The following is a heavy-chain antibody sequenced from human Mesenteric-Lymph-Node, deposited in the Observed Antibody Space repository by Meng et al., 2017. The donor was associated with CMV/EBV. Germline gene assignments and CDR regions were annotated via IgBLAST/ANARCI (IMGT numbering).Heavy chain of an antibody. CDR3: VRGRLREPLDY. D-gene: IGHD1-26*01. Sequence: GESLKISCSASGFVFSNSAMSWVRQAPGKGLEWVSGISSEAYPHYADSVKGRLTISRDNSKNTLYLQMNSLRDEDTAVYHCVRGRLREPLDYWGQGTLVTVSS. V-gene: IGHV3-23*01. CDR2: ISSEAYP. CDR1: GFVFSNSA. J-gene: IGHJ4*02.